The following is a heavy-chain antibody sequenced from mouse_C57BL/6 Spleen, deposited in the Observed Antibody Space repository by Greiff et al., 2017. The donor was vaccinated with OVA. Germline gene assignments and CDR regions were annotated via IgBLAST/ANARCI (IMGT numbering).Heavy chain of an antibody. J-gene: IGHJ4*01. D-gene: IGHD1-1*01. V-gene: IGHV1-82*01. CDR1: GYAFSSSW. Sequence: QVQLQQSGPELVKPGASVKISCKASGYAFSSSWMHWVKQRPGKGLEWIGRIYPGDGDTNYNGKFKGKATLTVNKSSSTAYMQLSSLTSEDSAVYFCAATVVASMDYWGQGTSVTVSS. CDR2: IYPGDGDT. CDR3: AATVVASMDY.